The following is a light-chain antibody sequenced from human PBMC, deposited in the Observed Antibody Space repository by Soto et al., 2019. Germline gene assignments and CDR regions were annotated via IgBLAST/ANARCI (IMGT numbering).Light chain of an antibody. V-gene: IGKV3-11*01. J-gene: IGKJ4*01. CDR3: HQRSNWPPT. CDR2: DAS. Sequence: ENVLTQSPATPSLSPGERATLSCRASQSVSSNLAWYQQKPGQAPRLLIYDASNRATGIPARFSGSGSGTDFTLTIGSLQPEDFAVYYCHQRSNWPPTFGGGTKVEIK. CDR1: QSVSSN.